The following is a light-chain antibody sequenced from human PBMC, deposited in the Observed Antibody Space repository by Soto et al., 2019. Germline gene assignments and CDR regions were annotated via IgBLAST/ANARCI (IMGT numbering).Light chain of an antibody. Sequence: ETVLTQSPGPLSLSPGERSTLSCRASQSVSNNYLAWYQQKPGQAPRLLIYGASNRATGIPDRFSGSGSGTDFTLTISRLEPEDFAVYYCQHRSNGTPLTFGQGTRLEIK. CDR1: QSVSNNY. V-gene: IGKV3D-20*02. CDR2: GAS. J-gene: IGKJ5*01. CDR3: QHRSNGTPLT.